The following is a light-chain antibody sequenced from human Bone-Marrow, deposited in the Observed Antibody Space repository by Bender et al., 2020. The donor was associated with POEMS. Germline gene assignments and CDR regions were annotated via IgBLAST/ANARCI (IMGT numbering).Light chain of an antibody. Sequence: QSALTQPPSASGSPGQSVTISCTGTSSDVGGYKFVSWYQQHPGKAPKLIIHEDNKRPSGVSNRFSGSKSGNTASLTVSGLQADDEADYYCCSYAGTSTVVFGSGTKVTVL. J-gene: IGLJ1*01. CDR3: CSYAGTSTVV. CDR2: EDN. CDR1: SSDVGGYKF. V-gene: IGLV2-23*01.